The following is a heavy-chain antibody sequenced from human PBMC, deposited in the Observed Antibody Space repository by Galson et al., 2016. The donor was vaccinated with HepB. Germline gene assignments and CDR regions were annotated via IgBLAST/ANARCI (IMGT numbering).Heavy chain of an antibody. CDR3: GRHPRDCSGGLCHSLGWFDS. Sequence: QSGAEVKKPGESLKISCKASGYNFNTYWISWVRQMPGKGLEWMGRIDPSDSYSNYSPSFQGHVTISVDKSISTAYLQWSSLKASDTAMYYCGRHPRDCSGGLCHSLGWFDSWGRGTLVTVSS. CDR2: IDPSDSYS. J-gene: IGHJ5*01. D-gene: IGHD2-15*01. CDR1: GYNFNTYW. V-gene: IGHV5-10-1*01.